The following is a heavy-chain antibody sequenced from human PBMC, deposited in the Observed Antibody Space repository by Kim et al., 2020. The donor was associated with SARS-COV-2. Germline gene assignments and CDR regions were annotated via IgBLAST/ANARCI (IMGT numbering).Heavy chain of an antibody. V-gene: IGHV3-11*01. CDR2: SSPSGSTI. CDR1: GFTLSDYY. Sequence: GGSLGLSCAASGFTLSDYYMIWIRQAPGKGLEWVSYSSPSGSTIDYADSVKGRFTISRDNAKDSLSLHMNSLRVEDTAVYYCVRGRVRMTVLDYWGQGT. CDR3: VRGRVRMTVLDY. D-gene: IGHD2-21*02. J-gene: IGHJ4*02.